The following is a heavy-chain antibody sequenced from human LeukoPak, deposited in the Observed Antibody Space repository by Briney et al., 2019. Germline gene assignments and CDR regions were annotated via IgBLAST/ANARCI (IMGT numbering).Heavy chain of an antibody. D-gene: IGHD4-11*01. CDR2: ISSSSSYI. V-gene: IGHV3-21*01. CDR1: GFIFSSYN. CDR3: TGHHQAYSRTY. J-gene: IGHJ4*02. Sequence: GGSLRLSCAASGFIFSSYNMNWVRQAPGKGLEWVSSISSSSSYIYYADSVKGRFTISRDNAETSLYLQMNSLRAEDTAVYYCTGHHQAYSRTYWGQGTLVTVSS.